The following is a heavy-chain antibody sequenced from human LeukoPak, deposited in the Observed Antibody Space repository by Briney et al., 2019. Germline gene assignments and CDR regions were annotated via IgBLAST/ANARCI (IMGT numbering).Heavy chain of an antibody. CDR2: ISYDGSNK. J-gene: IGHJ4*02. CDR1: GFTFSSYA. D-gene: IGHD6-19*01. CDR3: AREEGGYRSGGYGY. Sequence: GGSLRLSCAASGFTFSSYAMHWVRQAPGKGLEWVAVISYDGSNKYYADSVKGRFTISRDNSKNTLYLQMNSLRAEDTAVYYCAREEGGYRSGGYGYWGQGTLVTVSS. V-gene: IGHV3-30-3*01.